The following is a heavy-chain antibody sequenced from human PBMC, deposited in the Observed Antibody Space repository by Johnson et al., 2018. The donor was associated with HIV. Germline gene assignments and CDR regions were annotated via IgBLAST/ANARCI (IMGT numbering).Heavy chain of an antibody. CDR1: GFTFSSYA. D-gene: IGHD7-27*01. V-gene: IGHV3-66*01. J-gene: IGHJ3*02. CDR3: ARDALESPWGLDI. Sequence: VQLVESGGGVVQPGRSLRLSCAASGFTFSSYAMHRVRQAPGKGLEWVSVINSGGSTYYADFVKGRFIISRDNSKNTLYIQMNSLRAEDTAVYYCARDALESPWGLDIWGEGTLVTVSS. CDR2: INSGGST.